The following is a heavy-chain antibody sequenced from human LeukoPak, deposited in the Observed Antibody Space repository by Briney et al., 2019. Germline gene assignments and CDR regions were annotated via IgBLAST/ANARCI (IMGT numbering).Heavy chain of an antibody. CDR1: GFTFSSYS. CDR2: ISSSSSTI. Sequence: AGGSLRLSCAASGFTFSSYSMNWVRQAPGKGLEWVSYISSSSSTIYYADSVKGRFTISRDNAKNSLYLQMNSLRAEDTAVYYCASLVWMGPTGYWGQGTLVTVSS. D-gene: IGHD3-16*01. CDR3: ASLVWMGPTGY. J-gene: IGHJ4*02. V-gene: IGHV3-48*01.